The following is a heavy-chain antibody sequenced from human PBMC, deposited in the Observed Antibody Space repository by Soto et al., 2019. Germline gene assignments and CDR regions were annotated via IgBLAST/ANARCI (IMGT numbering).Heavy chain of an antibody. D-gene: IGHD1-1*01. CDR2: INPNTGAT. CDR3: ARRASGNWLGVYFDF. J-gene: IGHJ4*02. CDR1: GYTFTGFY. V-gene: IGHV1-2*02. Sequence: GASVKVSCKTSGYTFTGFYLHWLRQAPGEGPEWIGDINPNTGATNYARRFQGRVSTTRDTSISTAYMELSSLRSDDTAVYYCARRASGNWLGVYFDFWGQGTLVTVSS.